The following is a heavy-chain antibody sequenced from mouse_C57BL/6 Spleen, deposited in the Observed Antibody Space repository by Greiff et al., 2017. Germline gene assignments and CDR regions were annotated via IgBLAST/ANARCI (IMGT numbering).Heavy chain of an antibody. V-gene: IGHV5-16*01. CDR2: INYDGSST. Sequence: EVKLMESEGGLVQPGSSMKLSCTASGFTFSDYYMAWVRQVPEKGLEWVANINYDGSSTYYLDSLKSRFIISRDNAKNILYLQMSSLKSEDTATYYCARSPYYYGSSPYYFDYWGQGTTLTVSS. CDR1: GFTFSDYY. D-gene: IGHD1-1*01. CDR3: ARSPYYYGSSPYYFDY. J-gene: IGHJ2*01.